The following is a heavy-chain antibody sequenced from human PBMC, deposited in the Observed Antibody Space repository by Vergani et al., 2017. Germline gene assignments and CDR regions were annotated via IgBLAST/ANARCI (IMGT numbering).Heavy chain of an antibody. V-gene: IGHV4-39*07. J-gene: IGHJ5*02. D-gene: IGHD3-22*01. Sequence: QLQLQESGPGLVKPSETLSLTCTVSGGSISSSSYYWGWIRQPPGKGLEWIGSIYYSGSTYYNPSLKSRVTISVDTSKNQFSLKLSSVTAADTAVYYCARGAHYIENYYDSSDINWFDPWGQGTLVTVSS. CDR1: GGSISSSSYY. CDR2: IYYSGST. CDR3: ARGAHYIENYYDSSDINWFDP.